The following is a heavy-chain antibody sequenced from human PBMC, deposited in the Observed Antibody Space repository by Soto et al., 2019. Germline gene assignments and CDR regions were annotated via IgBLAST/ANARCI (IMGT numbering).Heavy chain of an antibody. Sequence: QVQLVQSGAEVTQPGASVKVSCKTSGYTFTEYGISWFRQAPGQGLEWMGWISPYNGKTNYIQEFQDRVTITTDTSSTTVYMDLRTLKSDDTAIYFCARADYGDTKIYSFDHWGQGPLVTVSS. CDR1: GYTFTEYG. D-gene: IGHD4-17*01. J-gene: IGHJ4*02. V-gene: IGHV1-18*01. CDR3: ARADYGDTKIYSFDH. CDR2: ISPYNGKT.